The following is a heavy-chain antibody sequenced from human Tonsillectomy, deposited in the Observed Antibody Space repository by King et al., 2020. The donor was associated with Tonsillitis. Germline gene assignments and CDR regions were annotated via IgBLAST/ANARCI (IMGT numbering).Heavy chain of an antibody. V-gene: IGHV3-74*01. D-gene: IGHD6-19*01. CDR1: GFTFSSYW. Sequence: VQLVESGGGLVQPGGSLRLSCAASGFTFSSYWMHWVRQAPGKGLVWFSRINGDVTSTSYSDSVKGRFTISRDSAKNTLYLQMNSLRAEDTAVYYCARDTPAGIAVDRLDAFDIWGQGTMVTVSS. CDR2: INGDVTST. J-gene: IGHJ3*02. CDR3: ARDTPAGIAVDRLDAFDI.